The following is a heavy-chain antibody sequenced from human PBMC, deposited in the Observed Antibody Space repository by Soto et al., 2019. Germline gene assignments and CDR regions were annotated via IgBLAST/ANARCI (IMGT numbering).Heavy chain of an antibody. CDR2: IWYDGSNK. V-gene: IGHV3-33*01. D-gene: IGHD2-2*01. CDR3: ARGAIVVVPAAIPGRDAYDI. J-gene: IGHJ3*02. Sequence: VGSLRLSCAASGFTFSSYGMHWVRQAPGKGLEWVAVIWYDGSNKYYADSVKGRFTISRDNSKNTLYLQMNSLRAEDTAVYYCARGAIVVVPAAIPGRDAYDIWGQGTMVTVSS. CDR1: GFTFSSYG.